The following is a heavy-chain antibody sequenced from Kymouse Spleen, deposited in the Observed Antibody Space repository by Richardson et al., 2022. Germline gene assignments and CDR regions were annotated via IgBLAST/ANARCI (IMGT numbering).Heavy chain of an antibody. CDR2: ISSSSSTI. CDR1: GFTFSSYS. Sequence: EVQLVESGGGLVQPGGSLRLSCAASGFTFSSYSMNWVRQAPGKGLEWVSYISSSSSTIYYADSVKGRFTISRDNAKNSLYLQMNSLRDEDTAVYYCARDGMVRGVIPPYWYFDLWGRGTLVTVSS. V-gene: IGHV3-48*02. D-gene: IGHD3-10*01. J-gene: IGHJ2*01. CDR3: ARDGMVRGVIPPYWYFDL.